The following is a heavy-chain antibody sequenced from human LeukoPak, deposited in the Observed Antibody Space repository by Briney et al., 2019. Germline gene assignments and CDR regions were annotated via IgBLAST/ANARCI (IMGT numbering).Heavy chain of an antibody. Sequence: GGSLRLSCAASGFTFSSYDMTWIRQAPGKGLQWVSYISKGDNTLYYADSVKGRFTISRDNDKNLLYLQMNNLRAEDTAIYYCARVVAVTVTGIFDIWGQGTMVTVSS. CDR1: GFTFSSYD. CDR3: ARVVAVTVTGIFDI. D-gene: IGHD2-21*02. J-gene: IGHJ3*02. CDR2: ISKGDNTL. V-gene: IGHV3-11*01.